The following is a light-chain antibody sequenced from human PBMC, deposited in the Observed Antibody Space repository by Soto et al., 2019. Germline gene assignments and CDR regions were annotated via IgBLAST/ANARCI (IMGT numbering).Light chain of an antibody. J-gene: IGKJ4*01. V-gene: IGKV4-1*01. CDR1: QSVLYSSNNKDY. Sequence: DIVMTQSPDSLAVSLGERATINCKSSQSVLYSSNNKDYLAWYQQKPGQSPKLLIYWASTRESGVPDRFSGSGSGTDFTLTISSLQAEDVAVYYCQQYYGTPLTCGGGTKLEIK. CDR2: WAS. CDR3: QQYYGTPLT.